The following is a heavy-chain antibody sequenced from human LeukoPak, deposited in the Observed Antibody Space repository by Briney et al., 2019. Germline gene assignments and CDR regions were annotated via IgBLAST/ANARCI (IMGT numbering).Heavy chain of an antibody. CDR2: IYYSGST. CDR3: ARRIFYDSSGYYYTVFDY. Sequence: PGGSLRLSCAASGFTFSSYAMSWVRQAPGKGLEWIGYIYYSGSTNYNPSLKSRVTISVDTSKNQFSLKLSSVTAADTAVYYCARRIFYDSSGYYYTVFDYWGQGTLVTVSS. J-gene: IGHJ4*02. CDR1: GFTFSSYA. V-gene: IGHV4-59*08. D-gene: IGHD3-22*01.